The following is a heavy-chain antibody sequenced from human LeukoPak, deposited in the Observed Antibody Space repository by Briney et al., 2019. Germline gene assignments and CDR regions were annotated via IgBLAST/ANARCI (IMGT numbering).Heavy chain of an antibody. CDR2: IYYSGST. V-gene: IGHV4-59*01. CDR1: GGSISSYY. CDR3: ARVSWSPGTSYYYMDV. J-gene: IGHJ6*03. Sequence: SETLSLTCTVSGGSISSYYWSWIRQPQGKGLEWIGYIYYSGSTNYNPSLKSRVTISVDTSKNQFSLKLSSVTAADTAVYYCARVSWSPGTSYYYMDVWGKGTTVTVSS. D-gene: IGHD1-1*01.